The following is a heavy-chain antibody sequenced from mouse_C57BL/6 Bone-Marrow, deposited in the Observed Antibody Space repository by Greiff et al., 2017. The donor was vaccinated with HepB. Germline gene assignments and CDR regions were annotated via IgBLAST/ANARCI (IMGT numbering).Heavy chain of an antibody. CDR2: IRSKSNNYAT. D-gene: IGHD1-1*01. J-gene: IGHJ2*01. Sequence: VQLKESGGGLVQPKGSLKLSCAASGFSFNTYAMNWVRQAPGKGLEWVARIRSKSNNYATYYADSVKDRFTISRDDSESMLYLQMNNLKTEDTAMYYCVRQQDYYGSSPYYFDYWGQGTTLTVSS. CDR1: GFSFNTYA. CDR3: VRQQDYYGSSPYYFDY. V-gene: IGHV10-1*01.